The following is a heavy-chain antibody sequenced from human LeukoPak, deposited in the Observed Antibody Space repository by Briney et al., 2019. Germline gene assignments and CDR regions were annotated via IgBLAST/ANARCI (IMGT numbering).Heavy chain of an antibody. CDR3: ARPKTLGGYNYEFEF. J-gene: IGHJ4*02. Sequence: GESLKISCKGSGYSFPNYWIGWVRQMPGKGLEWIGIVYPATSDTTYSPPFQGQVTISADKSSSTAYPQWSSLKASDTAIYYCARPKTLGGYNYEFEFWGQGTLVTVSS. CDR1: GYSFPNYW. D-gene: IGHD5-18*01. V-gene: IGHV5-51*01. CDR2: VYPATSDT.